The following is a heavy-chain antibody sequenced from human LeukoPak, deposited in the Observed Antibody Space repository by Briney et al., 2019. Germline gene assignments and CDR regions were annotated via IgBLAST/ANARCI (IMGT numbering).Heavy chain of an antibody. D-gene: IGHD3-22*01. J-gene: IGHJ4*02. V-gene: IGHV3-64D*06. Sequence: GGSLRLSCSASGFTFSSYAMHWVRQAPGKGLEYVSAISSNGGSTYYADSVKGRFTISRDNSKNTLYLQMSSLRAEDTAVYYCARVSGYYFNYFDYWGQGTLVTVSS. CDR2: ISSNGGST. CDR3: ARVSGYYFNYFDY. CDR1: GFTFSSYA.